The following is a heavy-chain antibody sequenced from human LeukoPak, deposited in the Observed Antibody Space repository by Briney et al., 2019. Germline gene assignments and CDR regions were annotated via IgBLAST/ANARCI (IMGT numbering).Heavy chain of an antibody. D-gene: IGHD1-26*01. V-gene: IGHV4-59*01. J-gene: IGHJ4*02. CDR1: GGSISSYY. Sequence: SETLSLTCTVSGGSISSYYWSWIRQPPGKGLEWIGYIYSSGSTNYNPSLKSRLTISVDTSKNQFSLKLNSVTAADTAVYYCARYSGSYSQPFDYWGQGTLVTVSS. CDR3: ARYSGSYSQPFDY. CDR2: IYSSGST.